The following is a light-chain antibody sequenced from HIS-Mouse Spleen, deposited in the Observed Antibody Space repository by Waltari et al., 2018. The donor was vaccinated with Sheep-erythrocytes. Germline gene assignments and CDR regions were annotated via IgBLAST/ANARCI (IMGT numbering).Light chain of an antibody. Sequence: QSALTQPRSVSGSPGQSVTISCTGTSSDGGGYNHCSGYHQHPGKAPKLMIYDVTKRPSGVPDRFSGSKSGNTASLTISGLQAEDEADYYCCSYAGSYNHVFATGTKVTVL. V-gene: IGLV2-11*01. CDR2: DVT. J-gene: IGLJ1*01. CDR1: SSDGGGYNH. CDR3: CSYAGSYNHV.